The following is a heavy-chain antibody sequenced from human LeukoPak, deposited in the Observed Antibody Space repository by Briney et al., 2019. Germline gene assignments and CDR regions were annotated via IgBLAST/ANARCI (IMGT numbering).Heavy chain of an antibody. D-gene: IGHD2-15*01. V-gene: IGHV4-34*01. J-gene: IGHJ4*02. CDR1: GGSFSTYY. CDR3: ARSSVVAATGFDY. Sequence: SETVSLTCAVYGGSFSTYYWSWIRQPPGKGLEWSGDNYHTGSTTYTPSLKSRVTISVDTSKKQFSLSLTSVTAADTAVYYCARSSVVAATGFDYWGQGTLVTVSS. CDR2: NYHTGST.